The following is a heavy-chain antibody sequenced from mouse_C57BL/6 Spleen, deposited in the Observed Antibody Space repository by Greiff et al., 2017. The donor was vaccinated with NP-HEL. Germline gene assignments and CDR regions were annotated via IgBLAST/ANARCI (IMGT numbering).Heavy chain of an antibody. D-gene: IGHD1-1*01. CDR2: IYPRSGNT. J-gene: IGHJ2*01. V-gene: IGHV1-81*01. CDR3: ARSGTTTVVATDYFDY. Sequence: QVQLKESGAELARPGASVKLSCKASGYTFTSYGISWVKQRTGQGLEWIGEIYPRSGNTYYNEKFKGKATLTADKSSSTAYMELRSLTSEDSAVYFCARSGTTTVVATDYFDYWGQGTTLTVSS. CDR1: GYTFTSYG.